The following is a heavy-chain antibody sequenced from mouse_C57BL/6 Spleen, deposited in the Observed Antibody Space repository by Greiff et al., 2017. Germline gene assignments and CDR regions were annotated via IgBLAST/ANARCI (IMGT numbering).Heavy chain of an antibody. D-gene: IGHD2-2*01. CDR2: INPNNGGT. CDR1: GYTFTDYN. CDR3: ARRVYGSEGCAY. Sequence: EVQLQESGPELVKPGASVKMSCKASGYTFTDYNMHWVKQSHGKSLEWIGYINPNNGGTSYNQKFKGKATLTVNKSSSTAYMELRSLTSEDSAVYYCARRVYGSEGCAYWGQGTLVTVSA. V-gene: IGHV1-22*01. J-gene: IGHJ3*01.